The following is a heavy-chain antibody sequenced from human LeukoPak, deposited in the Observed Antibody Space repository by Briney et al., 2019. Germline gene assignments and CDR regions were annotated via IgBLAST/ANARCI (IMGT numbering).Heavy chain of an antibody. CDR3: AADLIAAAGPYYFDY. J-gene: IGHJ4*02. D-gene: IGHD6-13*01. Sequence: GASVKVSCKASGYTFTSYDINWVRQATGQGLEWMGWMNPNSGNTGYAQKFQERVTITRDMSTSTAYMELSSLRSEDTAVYYCAADLIAAAGPYYFDYWGQGTLVTVSS. CDR1: GYTFTSYD. CDR2: MNPNSGNT. V-gene: IGHV1-8*01.